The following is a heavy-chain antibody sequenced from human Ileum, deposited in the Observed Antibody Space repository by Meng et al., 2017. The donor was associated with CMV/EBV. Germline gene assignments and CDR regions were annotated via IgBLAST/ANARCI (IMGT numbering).Heavy chain of an antibody. D-gene: IGHD3-3*01. CDR1: RHY. V-gene: IGHV4-39*07. J-gene: IGHJ5*02. CDR3: ARGSTFYDFWSAYLTTTNYFDP. Sequence: RHYWGWTRQTAGRGLELIGSIYYSRNTYYHPSLKSGVSIALDTSKNQFSLKLNSVTAADTAVYYCARGSTFYDFWSAYLTTTNYFDPWGQGTLVTVSS. CDR2: IYYSRNT.